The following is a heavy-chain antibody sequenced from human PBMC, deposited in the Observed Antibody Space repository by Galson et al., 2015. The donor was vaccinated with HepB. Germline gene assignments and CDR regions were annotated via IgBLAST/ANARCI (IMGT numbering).Heavy chain of an antibody. J-gene: IGHJ4*02. CDR3: ARVLHYDILTGPDY. D-gene: IGHD3-9*01. CDR1: GYTFTSYG. CDR2: ISAYNGNT. V-gene: IGHV1-18*01. Sequence: SVKVSCKASGYTFTSYGINWVRQAPGQGLEWMGWISAYNGNTNYAQKLQGRVTMATDTSTSTAYMELRSLRSDDTAVYYCARVLHYDILTGPDYWGQGTLVTVSS.